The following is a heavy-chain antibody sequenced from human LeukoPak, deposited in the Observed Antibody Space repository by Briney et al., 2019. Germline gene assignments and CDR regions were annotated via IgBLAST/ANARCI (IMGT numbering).Heavy chain of an antibody. V-gene: IGHV4-39*01. D-gene: IGHD3-9*01. Sequence: PSETLSLTCNVSGDYITTTNYYWAWLRQAPGKGLEWVASVFSSGTTYYNPSLNSPVIISMDTPRKQISLRLSSVTATDTAIYYCARRSRLYKHETTGYHDSWGQGTLVTVSS. CDR1: GDYITTTNYY. J-gene: IGHJ4*02. CDR2: VFSSGTT. CDR3: ARRSRLYKHETTGYHDS.